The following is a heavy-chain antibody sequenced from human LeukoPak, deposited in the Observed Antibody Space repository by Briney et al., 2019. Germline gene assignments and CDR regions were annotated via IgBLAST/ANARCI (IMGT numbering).Heavy chain of an antibody. V-gene: IGHV1-46*01. Sequence: ASVKVSCKASGYTFTSYYMHRVRQAPGQGLEWMGIINPTTGDTTYAQKFQGRLTMTRDMSTSTVYMDLSSLTSEDTAVFYCARYGFSAVWQGGWDAFDIWGQGTVVTVSS. CDR3: ARYGFSAVWQGGWDAFDI. D-gene: IGHD2-15*01. CDR2: INPTTGDT. CDR1: GYTFTSYY. J-gene: IGHJ3*02.